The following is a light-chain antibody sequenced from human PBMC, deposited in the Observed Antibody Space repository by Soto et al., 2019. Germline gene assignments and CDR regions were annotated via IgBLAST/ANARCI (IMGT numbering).Light chain of an antibody. CDR2: SNH. Sequence: QSVLAQPPSASGTPGQRVTISCSGSSSNIGSNTENWYQQLPGTAPKLLIYSNHHRPSGVPDRFSGSKSGTSASLAISGLQSEDEADCYCAACDDSLNGYVFGTGTKVTVL. J-gene: IGLJ1*01. V-gene: IGLV1-44*01. CDR3: AACDDSLNGYV. CDR1: SSNIGSNT.